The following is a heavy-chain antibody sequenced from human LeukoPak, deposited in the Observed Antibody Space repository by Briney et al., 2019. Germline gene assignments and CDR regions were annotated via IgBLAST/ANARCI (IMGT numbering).Heavy chain of an antibody. V-gene: IGHV3-74*01. CDR3: ARESESLRGYYYYYYMDV. J-gene: IGHJ6*03. Sequence: HPGGSLRLSCAASGFTFSSYWMHWVRQAPGKGLVWVSRINTDGSTTSYADSVKGRFTISRDNAKNTLYLQMNSLRAEDTAVYYCARESESLRGYYYYYYMDVWGKGTTVTVSS. CDR2: INTDGSTT. D-gene: IGHD3-10*01. CDR1: GFTFSSYW.